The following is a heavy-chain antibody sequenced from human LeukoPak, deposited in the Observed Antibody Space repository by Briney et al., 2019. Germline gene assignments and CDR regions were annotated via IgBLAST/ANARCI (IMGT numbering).Heavy chain of an antibody. Sequence: GGSLRLSCAASGFTFSSYAMSWVRQAPGKGLEWVPAISGSGGSTYYAASVKGRFTISRDNSKNTLYLQMNSLRAEDTAVYYCARDTGDKWFDPWGQGTLVTVSS. D-gene: IGHD3-10*01. V-gene: IGHV3-23*01. CDR2: ISGSGGST. J-gene: IGHJ5*02. CDR1: GFTFSSYA. CDR3: ARDTGDKWFDP.